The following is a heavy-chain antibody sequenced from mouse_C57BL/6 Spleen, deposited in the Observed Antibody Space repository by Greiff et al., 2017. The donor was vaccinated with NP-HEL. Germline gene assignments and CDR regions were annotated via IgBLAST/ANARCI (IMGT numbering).Heavy chain of an antibody. CDR1: GYAFTNYL. D-gene: IGHD2-5*01. J-gene: IGHJ4*01. V-gene: IGHV1-54*01. CDR3: AREYSTFYAMDY. CDR2: INPGSGGT. Sequence: QVQLKQSGAELVRPGTSVKVSCKASGYAFTNYLIEWVKQRPGQGLEWIGVINPGSGGTNYNEKFKGKATLTADKSSSTAYMQLSSLTSEDSAVYFCAREYSTFYAMDYWGQGTSVTVSS.